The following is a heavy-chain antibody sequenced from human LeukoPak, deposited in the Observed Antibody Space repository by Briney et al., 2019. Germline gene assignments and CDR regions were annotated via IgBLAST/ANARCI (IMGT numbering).Heavy chain of an antibody. CDR3: ARSLGACSSTSCYALDYYYMDV. CDR2: IYPGDSDT. CDR1: GHSFTSYW. V-gene: IGHV5-51*01. J-gene: IGHJ6*03. D-gene: IGHD2-2*01. Sequence: PGESLKISCKGSGHSFTSYWIGWVRQMPGKGLEWVGIIYPGDSDTRYSPSFQGQVTISADKSISTAYLQWSSLKASDTAMYYCARSLGACSSTSCYALDYYYMDVWGKGTTVTVSS.